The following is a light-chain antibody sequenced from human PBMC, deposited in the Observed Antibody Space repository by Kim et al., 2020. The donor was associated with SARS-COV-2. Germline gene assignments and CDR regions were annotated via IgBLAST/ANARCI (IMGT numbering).Light chain of an antibody. Sequence: DIQMPQSPSSLSASVGDRVTITCRSGQDMRNDLGWYQQNPGSAPKRLIYGASSLQSGVPSRFSGSGAGTEFTLTISSVQPEDFATYFCLHHSTSPTTFGQGTRLEIK. CDR3: LHHSTSPTT. CDR1: QDMRND. CDR2: GAS. V-gene: IGKV1-17*01. J-gene: IGKJ5*01.